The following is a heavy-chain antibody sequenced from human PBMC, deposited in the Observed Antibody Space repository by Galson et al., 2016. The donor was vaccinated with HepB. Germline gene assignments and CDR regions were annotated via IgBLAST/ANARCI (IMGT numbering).Heavy chain of an antibody. J-gene: IGHJ5*02. CDR1: GFSFSSYN. V-gene: IGHV3-48*02. CDR2: TSGSPCPI. CDR3: ARDPIEYSTSWLFWFDP. Sequence: SLRLSCAASGFSFSSYNMNWVRQTPGTALEWVSHTSGSPCPIYNAHSVTGRFTIARDNAKNSLYLQMNSLRDEDTAVYYCARDPIEYSTSWLFWFDPWGQGTLVTVSS. D-gene: IGHD6-13*01.